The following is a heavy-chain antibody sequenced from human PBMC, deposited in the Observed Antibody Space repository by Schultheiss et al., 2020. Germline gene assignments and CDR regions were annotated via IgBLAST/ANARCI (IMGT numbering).Heavy chain of an antibody. CDR2: INAGNGNT. CDR3: ARDLPSGSWVY. V-gene: IGHV1-3*01. J-gene: IGHJ4*02. CDR1: GYTFTSYA. D-gene: IGHD6-13*01. Sequence: AFVKVSYKASGYTFTSYAMHWVRQAPGQRLEWMGWINAGNGNTKYSQKCQGRVTITRDTSASTAYMELSSLRSEDTAVYYCARDLPSGSWVYWGQGTLVTGSA.